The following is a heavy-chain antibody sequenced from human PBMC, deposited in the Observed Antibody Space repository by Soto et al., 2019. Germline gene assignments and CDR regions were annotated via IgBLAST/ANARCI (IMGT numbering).Heavy chain of an antibody. CDR1: GGSISSYY. J-gene: IGHJ4*02. CDR2: MHHSGRT. V-gene: IGHV4-59*06. CDR3: ARWVEVSLDYFDS. D-gene: IGHD2-15*01. Sequence: SETLSLTCTVYGGSISSYYWSWVRQNPGKDLEWIGHMHHSGRTHYNPSLKSRVAISVDTSKNQFSLYLNSVTAADTAVYYCARWVEVSLDYFDSWGQGTPITVSS.